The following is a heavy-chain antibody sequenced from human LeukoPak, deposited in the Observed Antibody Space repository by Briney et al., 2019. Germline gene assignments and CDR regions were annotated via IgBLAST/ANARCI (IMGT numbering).Heavy chain of an antibody. Sequence: GGSLRLSCAASGFTFSNAWMSWVRQAPGKGLEWVGRIKSKTDGGTTDYAAPVKGRFTISRDNSKNTLYLQMNSLKTEDTAAYYCTTVAVTMVRGVIIITRSFDYWGQGTLVTVSS. CDR1: GFTFSNAW. CDR2: IKSKTDGGTT. CDR3: TTVAVTMVRGVIIITRSFDY. V-gene: IGHV3-15*01. D-gene: IGHD3-10*01. J-gene: IGHJ4*02.